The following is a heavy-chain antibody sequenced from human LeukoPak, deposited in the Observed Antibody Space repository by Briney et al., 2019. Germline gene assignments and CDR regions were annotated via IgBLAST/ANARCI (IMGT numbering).Heavy chain of an antibody. Sequence: GGSLRLSCAASGVTFSSYAMSWVRQAPGKGLEWVSAISGSGGSTYYADSVKGRFTISRDNSKNTLYLQMNSLRAEDTAVYYCANGDMIVVVGDYWGQGTLVTVSS. CDR3: ANGDMIVVVGDY. V-gene: IGHV3-23*01. CDR1: GVTFSSYA. D-gene: IGHD2-15*01. CDR2: ISGSGGST. J-gene: IGHJ4*02.